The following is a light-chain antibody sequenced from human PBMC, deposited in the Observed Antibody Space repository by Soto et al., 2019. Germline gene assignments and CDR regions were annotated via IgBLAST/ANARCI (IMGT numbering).Light chain of an antibody. CDR2: SNN. CDR1: SSNIGSNT. Sequence: QSVVTQPPSASGTPGQRVTISCSGSSSNIGSNTVIWYQQLPGTAPKLLIYSNNKRPSGVPDRFSGSKSGTSASLAISGLQSEDEADYYCAAWDDSMSAGVFGGGTKVTVL. J-gene: IGLJ3*02. V-gene: IGLV1-44*01. CDR3: AAWDDSMSAGV.